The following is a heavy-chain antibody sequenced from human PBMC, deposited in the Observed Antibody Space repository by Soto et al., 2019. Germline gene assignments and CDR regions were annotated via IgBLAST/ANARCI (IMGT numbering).Heavy chain of an antibody. Sequence: GGSLRLSCAASGFTFSSYAMSWVRQAPGKGLEWVSAISGSGGSTYYAGSVKGRFTISRDNSKNTLYLQMNSLRAEDTAVYYCAKDARRVEYSSSPNPFDYWGQGTLVTVSS. J-gene: IGHJ4*02. CDR1: GFTFSSYA. CDR3: AKDARRVEYSSSPNPFDY. CDR2: ISGSGGST. D-gene: IGHD6-6*01. V-gene: IGHV3-23*01.